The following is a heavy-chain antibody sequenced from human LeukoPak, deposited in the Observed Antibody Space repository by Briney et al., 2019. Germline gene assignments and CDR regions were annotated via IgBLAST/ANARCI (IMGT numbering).Heavy chain of an antibody. D-gene: IGHD2-15*01. V-gene: IGHV4-59*12. CDR1: GGSISSYY. CDR2: IYYSGST. Sequence: SETLSLTCTVSGGSISSYYWSWIRQPPGKGLEWIGYIYYSGSTNYNPSLKSRVTISVDTSKNQFSLKLSSVTAADTAVYYCARRRGRAATRYYFDYWGQGTLVTVSS. J-gene: IGHJ4*02. CDR3: ARRRGRAATRYYFDY.